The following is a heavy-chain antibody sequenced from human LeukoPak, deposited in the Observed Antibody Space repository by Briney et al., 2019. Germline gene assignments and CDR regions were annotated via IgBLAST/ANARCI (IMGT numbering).Heavy chain of an antibody. CDR1: AFTFSDAW. D-gene: IGHD2-21*02. J-gene: IGHJ4*02. V-gene: IGHV3-23*01. Sequence: GQSLRLSCAASAFTFSDAWMSWIRQAPGKGLEWVSGIGGSGSSTYYAESVKGRFTISRDNSKNTLYLQMNSLRAEDTAAYYCAKAVDDYFFDYWGQGTLVTVSS. CDR2: IGGSGSST. CDR3: AKAVDDYFFDY.